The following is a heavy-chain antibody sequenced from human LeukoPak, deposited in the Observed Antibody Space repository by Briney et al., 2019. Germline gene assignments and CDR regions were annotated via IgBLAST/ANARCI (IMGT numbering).Heavy chain of an antibody. Sequence: SETLSLTCTVSGGSISNSNYYWGWIRQPPGKGRGWIGGAYYRGPTYYSPSLKSRVTISVDTSRNHFSLNLNSVTAADTAVYYCARHSSSAWYYYFDYWGQGSFVTVCS. CDR3: ARHSSSAWYYYFDY. V-gene: IGHV4-39*01. CDR2: AYYRGPT. J-gene: IGHJ4*02. D-gene: IGHD6-19*01. CDR1: GGSISNSNYY.